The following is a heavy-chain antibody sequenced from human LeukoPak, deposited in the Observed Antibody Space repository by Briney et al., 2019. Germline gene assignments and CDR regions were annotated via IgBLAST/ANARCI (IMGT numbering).Heavy chain of an antibody. Sequence: SETLSLTCTVSGGSISSYYWSWIRQPPGKGLEWIGYIYTSGSTNYNPSLKSRVTISVDTSKNQISLKLSSVTAADTAVYYCARHLYSSNVGGYFDYWGQGTLVTVSS. CDR2: IYTSGST. CDR3: ARHLYSSNVGGYFDY. D-gene: IGHD6-13*01. J-gene: IGHJ4*02. CDR1: GGSISSYY. V-gene: IGHV4-4*09.